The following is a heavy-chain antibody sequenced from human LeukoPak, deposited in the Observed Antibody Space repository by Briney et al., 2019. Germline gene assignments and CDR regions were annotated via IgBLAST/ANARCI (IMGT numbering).Heavy chain of an antibody. CDR3: ARSYSDAFDI. J-gene: IGHJ3*02. CDR2: ISYDGSNK. V-gene: IGHV3-30*03. D-gene: IGHD1-26*01. Sequence: GTSLRLSCAASGFTFSSYGMHWVRQAPGKGLEWVAVISYDGSNKYYADSVKRRFTISRDNSKNTLYLRMNSLRAEDTAVYYCARSYSDAFDIWGQGTMVTVSS. CDR1: GFTFSSYG.